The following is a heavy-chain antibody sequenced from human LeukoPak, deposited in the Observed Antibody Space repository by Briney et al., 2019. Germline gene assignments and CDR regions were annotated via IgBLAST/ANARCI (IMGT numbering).Heavy chain of an antibody. Sequence: PSETLSLTCTVSGVSISSYYWSWIRQPPGKGLEWIGEIYHSGSTNYNPSLKSRVTISVDKSKNQFSLKLSSVTAADTAVYYCARGGYSSTLDYWGQGTLVTVSS. J-gene: IGHJ4*02. CDR3: ARGGYSSTLDY. CDR1: GVSISSYY. CDR2: IYHSGST. V-gene: IGHV4-59*12. D-gene: IGHD6-13*01.